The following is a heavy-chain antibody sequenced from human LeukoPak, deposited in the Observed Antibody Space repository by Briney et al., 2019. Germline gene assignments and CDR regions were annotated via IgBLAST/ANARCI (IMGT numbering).Heavy chain of an antibody. Sequence: GGSLRLSCAASGFTFSGYWMHWVRQVPGKGLVWVSRINSDGSSTAYADSVEGRFTISRDNAKNTLYLQMNSLRVEDTAVYYCARDRYYGMDVWGQGTTVTVSS. CDR2: INSDGSST. J-gene: IGHJ6*02. CDR1: GFTFSGYW. CDR3: ARDRYYGMDV. V-gene: IGHV3-74*01.